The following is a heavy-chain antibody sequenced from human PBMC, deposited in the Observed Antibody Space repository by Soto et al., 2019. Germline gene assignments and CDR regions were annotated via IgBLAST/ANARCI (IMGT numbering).Heavy chain of an antibody. CDR2: INPILSMS. J-gene: IGHJ4*02. CDR3: ARDILFDY. V-gene: IGHV1-69*04. D-gene: IGHD2-15*01. CDR1: GDTFSFYT. Sequence: SVKVSCKASGDTFSFYTINWVRQAPGLGLEWVGRINPILSMSNYAQKFQGRVTITRDTSASTAYMELSSLRSEDTAVYYCARDILFDYWGQGTLVTVSS.